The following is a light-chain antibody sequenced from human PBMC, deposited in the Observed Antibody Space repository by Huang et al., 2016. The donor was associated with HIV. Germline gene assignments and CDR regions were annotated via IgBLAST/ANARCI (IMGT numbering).Light chain of an antibody. V-gene: IGKV3D-15*01. Sequence: EIVMTQSPATLSVSPGERATLSCRASQSVSSNLAWYQQKPGQAPRLLIYGASTRATGIPARFSGSGSVTDFTLTISSLQSEDFAVYYCLQYNSWPPVTFGQGTRLEIK. CDR2: GAS. CDR3: LQYNSWPPVT. CDR1: QSVSSN. J-gene: IGKJ5*01.